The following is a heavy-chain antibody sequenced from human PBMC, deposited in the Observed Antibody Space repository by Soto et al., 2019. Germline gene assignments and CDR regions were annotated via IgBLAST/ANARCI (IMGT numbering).Heavy chain of an antibody. D-gene: IGHD3-22*01. CDR1: GGTFSSYA. J-gene: IGHJ6*02. V-gene: IGHV1-69*01. CDR3: ATVYYYDSSGYSPSYYYGMDV. Sequence: QVQLVQSGAEVKKPGSSVNVSCKASGGTFSSYAISWVRQAPGQGLEWMGGIIPIFGTANYAQKFQGRVTITADESTSTAYMELSSLRSEDTAVYYCATVYYYDSSGYSPSYYYGMDVWGQGTTVTVSS. CDR2: IIPIFGTA.